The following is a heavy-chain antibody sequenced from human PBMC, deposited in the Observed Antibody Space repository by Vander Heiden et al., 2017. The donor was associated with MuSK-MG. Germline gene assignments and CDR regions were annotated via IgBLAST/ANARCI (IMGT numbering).Heavy chain of an antibody. CDR2: IYSDDTT. D-gene: IGHD2-15*01. CDR1: GFTVSGNY. Sequence: EVQLVESGGGLVQPGGSLRLSCAASGFTVSGNYMSWVRQAPGKGLEWVSVIYSDDTTYYADAVKGRFTISRDNSKNTLYLQMKSMRAEDTALYYCARDRGSGNWYYQWGQGTLVTVSS. J-gene: IGHJ5*02. CDR3: ARDRGSGNWYYQ. V-gene: IGHV3-66*01.